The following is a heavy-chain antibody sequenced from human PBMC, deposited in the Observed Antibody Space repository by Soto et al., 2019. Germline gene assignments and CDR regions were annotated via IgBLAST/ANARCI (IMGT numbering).Heavy chain of an antibody. V-gene: IGHV1-69*01. CDR2: IIPIFGTA. CDR1: GGTFISYA. CDR3: ARDRGYCSGGSCYYYGMDV. D-gene: IGHD2-15*01. J-gene: IGHJ6*02. Sequence: QVQLVQSGAEVKKPGSSVKVSCKASGGTFISYAISWVRQAPGQGLEWMGGIIPIFGTANYAQKFQGRVTITADESTSTAYMELSSLRSEDTAVYYCARDRGYCSGGSCYYYGMDVWGQGTTVTVSS.